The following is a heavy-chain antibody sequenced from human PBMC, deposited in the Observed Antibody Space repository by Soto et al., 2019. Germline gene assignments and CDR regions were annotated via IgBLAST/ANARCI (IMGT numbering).Heavy chain of an antibody. V-gene: IGHV3-23*01. J-gene: IGHJ3*02. Sequence: PGGSLRLSCAASGLTFRNYAMSWVRQAPGKGLEWVSAISGSADRTHYADSVQGRFAISRDNSKNTLYLQMNSLRAEDTALYYCAKSYDFWSGYYTGDDAFDIWGQGTMVTVSS. D-gene: IGHD3-3*01. CDR3: AKSYDFWSGYYTGDDAFDI. CDR1: GLTFRNYA. CDR2: ISGSADRT.